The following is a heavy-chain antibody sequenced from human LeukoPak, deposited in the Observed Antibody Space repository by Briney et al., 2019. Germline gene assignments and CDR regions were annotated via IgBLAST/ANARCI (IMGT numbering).Heavy chain of an antibody. CDR2: INEDGRHK. CDR3: ARDPPHRFTMIEKDS. Sequence: GSLRLSCTASGFSFTTYWMAWVRQAPGKGLEWVANINEDGRHKNYLDSVKGRFTISRDNTKNSVYLQMNSLRAEDTAVYYCARDPPHRFTMIEKDSWGQGILVTVSS. D-gene: IGHD3-22*01. J-gene: IGHJ4*02. CDR1: GFSFTTYW. V-gene: IGHV3-7*01.